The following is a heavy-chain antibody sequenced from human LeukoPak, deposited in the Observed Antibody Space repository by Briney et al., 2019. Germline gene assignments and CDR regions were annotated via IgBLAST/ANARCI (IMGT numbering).Heavy chain of an antibody. CDR1: GFTFSSYW. CDR2: INTDGSST. V-gene: IGHV3-74*01. CDR3: VRGIRVTAFDY. Sequence: GGSLRPSCAASGFTFSSYWIHWVRQVPGRGLVWVSRINTDGSSTNYADSVKGRFTISRDNAKNTLNLQMNSLRAEDTAIYYCVRGIRVTAFDYWGQGTLVTVSS. J-gene: IGHJ4*02. D-gene: IGHD2-21*02.